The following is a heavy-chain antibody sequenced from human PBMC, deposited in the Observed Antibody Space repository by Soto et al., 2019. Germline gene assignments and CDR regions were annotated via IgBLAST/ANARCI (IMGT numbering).Heavy chain of an antibody. D-gene: IGHD6-19*01. Sequence: EVQLVESGGGLVKPGGSLRLSCAASGFTFSNAWMSWVRQAPGKGLEWVGRIKSKTDGGTTDYAAPVKGRFTISRDDSKNTLYLQMNRLKTEDTAVYYCTTDRSSGWYSDAFDIWGQGTMVTVSS. V-gene: IGHV3-15*01. CDR2: IKSKTDGGTT. CDR1: GFTFSNAW. J-gene: IGHJ3*02. CDR3: TTDRSSGWYSDAFDI.